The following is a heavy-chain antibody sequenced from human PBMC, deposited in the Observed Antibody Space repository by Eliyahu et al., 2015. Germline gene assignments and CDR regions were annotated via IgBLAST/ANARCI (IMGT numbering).Heavy chain of an antibody. CDR3: ARPGYYYDSRGYYRAFDI. CDR2: INHSGST. Sequence: QVQLQQWGAGLLKPSETLSLTCAVYGGSFSGYYWSWIRQPPGKGLEWIGEINHSGSTNYNPSLKSRVTISVDTSKNQFSLKLSSVTAADTAVYYCARPGYYYDSRGYYRAFDIWGQGTMVTVSS. CDR1: GGSFSGYY. V-gene: IGHV4-34*01. J-gene: IGHJ3*02. D-gene: IGHD3-22*01.